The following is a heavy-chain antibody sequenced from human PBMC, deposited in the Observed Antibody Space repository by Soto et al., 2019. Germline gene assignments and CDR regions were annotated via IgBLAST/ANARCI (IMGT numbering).Heavy chain of an antibody. CDR1: GFTFSSYW. J-gene: IGHJ6*02. Sequence: LRLSCAASGFTFSSYWMSWARQAPGKGLEWVANIKQDGSEKYYVDSVKGRFTISRDNAKNSLYLQMNSLRAEDTAVYYCARGTYYDFWSGYLVYYYYGMDVWGQGTTVTVSS. D-gene: IGHD3-3*01. CDR2: IKQDGSEK. CDR3: ARGTYYDFWSGYLVYYYYGMDV. V-gene: IGHV3-7*01.